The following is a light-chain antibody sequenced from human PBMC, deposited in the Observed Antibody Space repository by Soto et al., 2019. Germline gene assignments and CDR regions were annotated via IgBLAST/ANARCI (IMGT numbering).Light chain of an antibody. CDR1: QGITSW. J-gene: IGKJ4*01. CDR2: DTS. Sequence: DVQVTQSPSSVSASVGDRVTITCRASQGITSWAVWYQQKAGKAPKLLIYDTSRLQSGVSSRFSGSGSGADFTLTISSLQPEDCGIFYCQQANSFPLTVGGGTKVEIK. V-gene: IGKV1-12*01. CDR3: QQANSFPLT.